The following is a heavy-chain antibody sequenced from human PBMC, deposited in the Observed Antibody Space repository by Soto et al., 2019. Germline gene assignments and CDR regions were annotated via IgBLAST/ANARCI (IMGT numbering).Heavy chain of an antibody. J-gene: IGHJ3*02. CDR2: IYSGGST. Sequence: GGSLRLSCAASGFTFSSYGMHWVRQAPGKGLEWVAVIYSGGSTYYADSVKGRFTISRDNSKNTLYLQMNSLRAEDTAVYYCARFGAATVAFDIWGQGTMVTVSS. D-gene: IGHD4-17*01. CDR3: ARFGAATVAFDI. V-gene: IGHV3-66*01. CDR1: GFTFSSYG.